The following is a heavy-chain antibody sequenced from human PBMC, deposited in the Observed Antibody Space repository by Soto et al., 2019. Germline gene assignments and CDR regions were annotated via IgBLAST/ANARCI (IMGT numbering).Heavy chain of an antibody. CDR2: IKQDGSEE. CDR1: GFTFSSYW. V-gene: IGHV3-7*01. CDR3: ARVGLRFLEWLFNPGYGRDV. Sequence: EVQLVESGGGLVQPGGSLRLSCAASGFTFSSYWMSWVRQAPGKGLEWVANIKQDGSEEYYVDSVKGRFTISRDNAKNALYLQLNSLRAEDTAVYYCARVGLRFLEWLFNPGYGRDVWGQGTTVTVSS. J-gene: IGHJ6*02. D-gene: IGHD3-3*01.